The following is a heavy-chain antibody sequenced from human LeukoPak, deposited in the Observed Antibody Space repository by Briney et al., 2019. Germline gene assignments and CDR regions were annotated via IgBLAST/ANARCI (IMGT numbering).Heavy chain of an antibody. CDR3: ARQIEGISNTNFDY. J-gene: IGHJ4*02. CDR2: IYYSGST. V-gene: IGHV4-39*01. CDR1: GGSISSSSYY. D-gene: IGHD2-15*01. Sequence: SETLSLTCTVSGGSISSSSYYWGWIRQPPGKGLEWIGSIYYSGSTYYNPSLKSRVTVSVDTSKNQFSLKLSSVTAADTAVYYCARQIEGISNTNFDYWGQGTLVTVSS.